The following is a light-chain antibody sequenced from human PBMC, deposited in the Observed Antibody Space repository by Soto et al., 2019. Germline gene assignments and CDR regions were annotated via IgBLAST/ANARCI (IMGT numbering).Light chain of an antibody. V-gene: IGLV1-40*01. CDR1: RSNIGAHYD. J-gene: IGLJ2*01. CDR3: QSYDSRLSVVL. Sequence: QSVLTQQPSVSGAPGQRGTISCNGSRSNIGAHYDVHWYQQLPGTAPKLLIYGNTNRPSGVPDRFSGSKSGTSASLAITGLQAEDEADYYCQSYDSRLSVVLFGGGTKLTVL. CDR2: GNT.